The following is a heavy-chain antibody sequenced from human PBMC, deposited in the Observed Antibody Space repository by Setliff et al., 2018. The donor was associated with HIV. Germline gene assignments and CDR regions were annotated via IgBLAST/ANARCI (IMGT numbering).Heavy chain of an antibody. D-gene: IGHD3-3*01. J-gene: IGHJ5*02. V-gene: IGHV4-31*03. CDR1: GGSISSGGYF. CDR2: IYYSGST. Sequence: SETLSLTCTVSGGSISSGGYFWSWIRQLPGKGLEWIGYIYYSGSTFYNPSLKSRVTISVDTAKNQFSLKLSSVTAADTAVYYCARVHLHTNAVYGVVSNQFDPWGQGNRVTVSS. CDR3: ARVHLHTNAVYGVVSNQFDP.